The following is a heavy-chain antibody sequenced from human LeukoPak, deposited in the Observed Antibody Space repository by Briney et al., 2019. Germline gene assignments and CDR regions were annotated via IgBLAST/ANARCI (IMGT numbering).Heavy chain of an antibody. Sequence: GGSLRLSCAASGFTFSSYEMNWVRQGTGKGLEWVSYISSSGSTIYYADSVRGRFTISRDNAKNSLYLQMTSLRVEDTAVYYCARDFMQWLGYWGQGTLVTVSS. CDR1: GFTFSSYE. D-gene: IGHD6-19*01. CDR2: ISSSGSTI. V-gene: IGHV3-48*03. CDR3: ARDFMQWLGY. J-gene: IGHJ4*02.